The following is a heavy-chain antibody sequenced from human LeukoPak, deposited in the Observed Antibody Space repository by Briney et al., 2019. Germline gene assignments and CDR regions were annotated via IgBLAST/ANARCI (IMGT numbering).Heavy chain of an antibody. V-gene: IGHV3-48*03. CDR3: AKASGYSSSWPGKIANYYYYYYMDV. CDR1: GFNFNIYE. D-gene: IGHD6-13*01. CDR2: ISSSSSII. Sequence: GGSLRLSCAASGFNFNIYEMNWVRQAPGKGLEWISYISSSSSIILYADSVKGRFTISRDNAKNSLYLQMNSLRAEDAAVYYCAKASGYSSSWPGKIANYYYYYYMDVWGKGTTVTISS. J-gene: IGHJ6*03.